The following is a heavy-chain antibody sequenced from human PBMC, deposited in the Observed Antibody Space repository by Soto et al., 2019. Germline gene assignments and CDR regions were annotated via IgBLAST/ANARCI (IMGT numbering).Heavy chain of an antibody. CDR1: GFTFSDYY. CDR2: ISSSGSTI. CDR3: AKDTFYYDRSGYYTFDY. V-gene: IGHV3-11*04. D-gene: IGHD3-22*01. J-gene: IGHJ4*02. Sequence: PGGSLRLSCAASGFTFSDYYMSWIRQAPGKGLEWVSYISSSGSTIYYADSVKGRFTISRDNSKNTLYLQMNSLRAEDTAVYFCAKDTFYYDRSGYYTFDYWGQGTLVTVSS.